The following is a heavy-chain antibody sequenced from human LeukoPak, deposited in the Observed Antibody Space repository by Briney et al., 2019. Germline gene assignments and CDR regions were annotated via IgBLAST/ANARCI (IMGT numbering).Heavy chain of an antibody. D-gene: IGHD3-3*01. J-gene: IGHJ6*02. CDR3: ARDEAIFGAGYYYGMDV. CDR2: INYSGST. CDR1: GGSISNYY. Sequence: SETLSLTCTVSGGSISNYYWSWIRQHPGKGLEWIGYINYSGSTYYNPSLKSRVTISVDTSQNQFSLKLSSVTAADTAVYYCARDEAIFGAGYYYGMDVWGQGTTVTVSS. V-gene: IGHV4-59*06.